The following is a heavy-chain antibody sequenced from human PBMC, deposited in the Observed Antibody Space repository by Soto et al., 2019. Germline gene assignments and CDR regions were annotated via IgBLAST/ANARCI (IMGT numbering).Heavy chain of an antibody. Sequence: SETLSLTCSVSGVSISSSNYYWGWIRQAPGKGLEWIGNSYHSGSPYYNPSLKSRVTISVDTSRNLFSLNLTSVTAADTAVYYCARLGYGDSGSHEDLDTWGQGTLVTVSS. D-gene: IGHD3-22*01. CDR1: GVSISSSNYY. CDR2: SYHSGSP. CDR3: ARLGYGDSGSHEDLDT. J-gene: IGHJ5*02. V-gene: IGHV4-39*01.